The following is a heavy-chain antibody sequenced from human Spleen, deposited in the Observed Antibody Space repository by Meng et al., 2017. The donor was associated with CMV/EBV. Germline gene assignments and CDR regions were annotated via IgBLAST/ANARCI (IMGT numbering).Heavy chain of an antibody. CDR3: ARVEEGYCSSTSCYPFDY. CDR1: GGSISSSSYY. Sequence: SETLSLTCTVSGGSISSSSYYWGWIRQPPGKGLEWIGSIYYSGSTYYNPSLKSRVTISVDTSKNQFSLKLSSVTAADTAVYYCARVEEGYCSSTSCYPFDYWGQGTLVTVSS. V-gene: IGHV4-39*07. CDR2: IYYSGST. D-gene: IGHD2-2*01. J-gene: IGHJ4*02.